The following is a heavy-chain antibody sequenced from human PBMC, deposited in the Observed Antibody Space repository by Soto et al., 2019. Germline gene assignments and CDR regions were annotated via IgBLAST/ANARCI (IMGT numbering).Heavy chain of an antibody. CDR1: RGYITSSSYS. V-gene: IGHV4-39*01. D-gene: IGHD4-17*01. CDR2: MSHTGST. J-gene: IGHJ4*02. Sequence: QLQLQESGPGRVKPSETLSLTCSVSRGYITSSSYSWGWIRQSPGTGLQWIGSMSHTGSTFYNPSLKGRVAISVDTSKTQISLKLSSVTAAHTGTYYCARGLRWTRAFDFWGQGTLVAVSS. CDR3: ARGLRWTRAFDF.